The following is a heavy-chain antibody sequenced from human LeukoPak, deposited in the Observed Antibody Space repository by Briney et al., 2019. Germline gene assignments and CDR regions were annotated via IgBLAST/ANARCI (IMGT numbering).Heavy chain of an antibody. V-gene: IGHV3-23*01. J-gene: IGHJ4*02. D-gene: IGHD3-3*01. CDR2: ISGSGGST. CDR3: AKEVKDTGYYHLDN. Sequence: GGSLRLSCAASGFTFSSYAMSWVRQAPGKGLEWVSAISGSGGSTYYADSVKGRFTISRDNSKNTLYLQMNRLRDEDTALFYCAKEVKDTGYYHLDNWGQGTLVTVSS. CDR1: GFTFSSYA.